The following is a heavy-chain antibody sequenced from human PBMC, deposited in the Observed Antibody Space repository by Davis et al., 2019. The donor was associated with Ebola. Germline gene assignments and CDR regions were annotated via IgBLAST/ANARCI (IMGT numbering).Heavy chain of an antibody. J-gene: IGHJ4*02. D-gene: IGHD1-1*01. CDR1: GYTFTGYY. V-gene: IGHV1-2*06. CDR2: IHPNSGGT. CDR3: ARTYADNWHFIDF. Sequence: AASVKVSCKASGYTFTGYYMHWVRQAPGQGLEWMGRIHPNSGGTNYAQKFQGRVTMTRDTSISTAYMELSRLRSDDTAVYYCARTYADNWHFIDFWGQGTLVTVSA.